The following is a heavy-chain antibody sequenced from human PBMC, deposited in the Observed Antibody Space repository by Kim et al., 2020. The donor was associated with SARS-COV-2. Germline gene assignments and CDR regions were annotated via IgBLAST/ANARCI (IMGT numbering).Heavy chain of an antibody. CDR1: GFTFSSYA. J-gene: IGHJ4*02. V-gene: IGHV3-64*01. D-gene: IGHD1-26*01. CDR3: ARGPIVGATHFDY. CDR2: ISSNGGST. Sequence: GGSLRLSCAASGFTFSSYAMHWVRQAPGKGLEYVSAISSNGGSTYYANSVKGRFTISRDNSKNTLYLQMGSLRAEDMAVYYCARGPIVGATHFDYWGQGTLVTVSS.